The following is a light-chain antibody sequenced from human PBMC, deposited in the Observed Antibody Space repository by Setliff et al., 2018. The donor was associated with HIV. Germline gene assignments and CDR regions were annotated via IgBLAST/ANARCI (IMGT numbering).Light chain of an antibody. CDR1: SSDVGAYNY. CDR2: EVS. Sequence: QSVLTQPASVSGSPGQSITVPCTGTSSDVGAYNYVSWYQQHPGKAPKLMIYEVSERPLGVSNRFSGSKSGNTASLTISGLQAEDEADYYCTSYTSQSTPVFGTGTKVTVL. J-gene: IGLJ1*01. V-gene: IGLV2-14*01. CDR3: TSYTSQSTPV.